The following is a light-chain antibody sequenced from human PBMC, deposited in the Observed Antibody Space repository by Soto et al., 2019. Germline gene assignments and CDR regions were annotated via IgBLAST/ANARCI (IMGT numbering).Light chain of an antibody. V-gene: IGLV1-51*01. CDR1: STNIGNNY. Sequence: QSVLTQPPSVSGAPGQKVTISCSGSSTNIGNNYVSWYQHLPGTAPKLLIYDISERPSGIPDRFSGSKSGTSATLGITGLQTGDEADYYCGTWDSSLSAGVFGGGTKLTVL. CDR2: DIS. CDR3: GTWDSSLSAGV. J-gene: IGLJ2*01.